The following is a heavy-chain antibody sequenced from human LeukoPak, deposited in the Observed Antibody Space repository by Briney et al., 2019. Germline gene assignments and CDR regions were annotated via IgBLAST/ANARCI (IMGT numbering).Heavy chain of an antibody. CDR3: ARSRRFWTETYYFDY. Sequence: SETLSLTCAVSGGSISSSNWWSWVRQPPGKGLEWIGEIYHSGSTNYNPSLKSRVTISVDKSKNQFSLKLSSVTAADTAVYYCARSRRFWTETYYFDYRGQGTLVTVSS. V-gene: IGHV4-4*02. D-gene: IGHD3/OR15-3a*01. J-gene: IGHJ4*02. CDR1: GGSISSSNW. CDR2: IYHSGST.